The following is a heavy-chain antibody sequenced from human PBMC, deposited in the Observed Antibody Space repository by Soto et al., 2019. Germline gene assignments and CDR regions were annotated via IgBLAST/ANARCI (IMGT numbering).Heavy chain of an antibody. CDR3: ARRYYYGSYGLDV. J-gene: IGHJ6*02. V-gene: IGHV4-30-4*01. D-gene: IGHD3-10*01. CDR1: GGSISSGDHY. Sequence: SETLSLTCTVSGGSISSGDHYWSWIRQPPGKGLEWIGYMYYSGSTYFNPSLKSRVTISVDTSKNQFSLKLGSVTAADTAVYYCARRYYYGSYGLDVWGQGTTVTVSS. CDR2: MYYSGST.